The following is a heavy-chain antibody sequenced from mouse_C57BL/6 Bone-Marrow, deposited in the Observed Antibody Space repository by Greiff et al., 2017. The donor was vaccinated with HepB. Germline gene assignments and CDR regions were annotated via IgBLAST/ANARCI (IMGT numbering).Heavy chain of an antibody. CDR1: GYSFTDYN. J-gene: IGHJ4*01. V-gene: IGHV1-39*01. D-gene: IGHD2-4*01. CDR2: INPNYGTT. Sequence: EVKLVESGPELVKPGASVKISCKASGYSFTDYNMNWVKQSNGKSLEWIGVINPNYGTTSYNQKSKGKATLTVDQSSSSAYMQLNSLTSEDSAVYYCARSYYDYDEGGMDYWGQGTSVTVSS. CDR3: ARSYYDYDEGGMDY.